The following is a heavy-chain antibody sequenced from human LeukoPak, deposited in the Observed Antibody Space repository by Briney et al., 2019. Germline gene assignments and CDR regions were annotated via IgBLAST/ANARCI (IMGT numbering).Heavy chain of an antibody. CDR1: GYTFTDYY. Sequence: ASVKVSCKASGYTFTDYYIHWVRQAPGQGLEWMAWMNPNSGGTSYAQKFQGRVTMTRDTSISTAYMELSRLTFDDTAVYYCAINKAGKSLDYWGQRTLVTVSS. V-gene: IGHV1-2*02. CDR2: MNPNSGGT. CDR3: AINKAGKSLDY. J-gene: IGHJ4*02. D-gene: IGHD6-25*01.